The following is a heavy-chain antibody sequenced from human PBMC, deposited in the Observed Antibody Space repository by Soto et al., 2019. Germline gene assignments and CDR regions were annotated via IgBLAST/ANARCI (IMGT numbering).Heavy chain of an antibody. J-gene: IGHJ6*02. CDR2: ISSSSSTI. V-gene: IGHV3-48*02. CDR3: AREWDIVVVPAATSFGYYGMYV. CDR1: GFTFSSYS. Sequence: GGSLRLSCAASGFTFSSYSMNWVRQAPGKGLEWVSYISSSSSTIYYADSVKGRFTISRDNARNSLYLQMNSLRDEDTAVYYCAREWDIVVVPAATSFGYYGMYVCGQGTTVTVS. D-gene: IGHD2-2*01.